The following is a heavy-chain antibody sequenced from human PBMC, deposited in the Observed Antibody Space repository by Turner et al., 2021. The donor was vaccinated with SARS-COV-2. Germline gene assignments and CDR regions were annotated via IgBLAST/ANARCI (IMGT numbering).Heavy chain of an antibody. CDR1: VFTLGNYG. Sequence: VQLVESGGGVVQPWWYLSVSCAASVFTLGNYGVHWVRQAPGKGLEWVAVISNDGSNKYYADSVKDRFNISRVNSKNTLYLQMNSLRAEDAAVYYCARDRIIWDRDVYYYYGMDVWGQGTTVTVSS. D-gene: IGHD1-26*01. CDR2: ISNDGSNK. V-gene: IGHV3-30*03. J-gene: IGHJ6*02. CDR3: ARDRIIWDRDVYYYYGMDV.